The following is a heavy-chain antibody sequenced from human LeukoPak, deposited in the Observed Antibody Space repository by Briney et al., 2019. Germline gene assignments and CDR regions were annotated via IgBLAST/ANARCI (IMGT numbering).Heavy chain of an antibody. CDR1: GGSISSYY. CDR3: ARDIRGYSYCYSFDY. D-gene: IGHD5-18*01. CDR2: IYTSGST. J-gene: IGHJ4*02. Sequence: SETPSLTCTVSGGSISSYYWSWIRQPAGKGLEWIGRIYTSGSTNYNPSLKSRVTMSVDTSKNQFSLKLSSVTAADTAVYYCARDIRGYSYCYSFDYWGQGTLVTVSS. V-gene: IGHV4-4*07.